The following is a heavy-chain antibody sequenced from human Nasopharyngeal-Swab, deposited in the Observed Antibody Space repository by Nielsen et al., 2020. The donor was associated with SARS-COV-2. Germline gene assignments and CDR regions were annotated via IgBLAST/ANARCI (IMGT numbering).Heavy chain of an antibody. Sequence: GGSLRLSCAASRFTFSSYSMNWVRQAPGKGLEWVSSISSSSSYIYYADSVKGRFTISRDNAKNSLYLQMNSLRAEDTAVYYCARGRYYDYVWGSYGLDYWGQGTLVTVSS. V-gene: IGHV3-21*01. CDR1: RFTFSSYS. J-gene: IGHJ4*02. CDR3: ARGRYYDYVWGSYGLDY. D-gene: IGHD3-16*01. CDR2: ISSSSSYI.